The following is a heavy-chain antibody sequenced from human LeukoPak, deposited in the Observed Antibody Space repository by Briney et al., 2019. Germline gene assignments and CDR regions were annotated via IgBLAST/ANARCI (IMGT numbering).Heavy chain of an antibody. D-gene: IGHD6-19*01. J-gene: IGHJ5*02. V-gene: IGHV3-23*01. CDR1: GFTFNTYA. Sequence: GGSLRLSCTASGFTFNTYAMHWVRQAPGMGLEWVSAIKRDGKTHHGDSVNGRITISRENPKITLSLQMNSLRAEDTALYYCAKCRVETYSSGWCNWLDPWGQGTQGTVSP. CDR2: IKRDGKT. CDR3: AKCRVETYSSGWCNWLDP.